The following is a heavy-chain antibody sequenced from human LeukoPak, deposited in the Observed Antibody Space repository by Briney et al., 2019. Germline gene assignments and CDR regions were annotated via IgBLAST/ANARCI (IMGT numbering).Heavy chain of an antibody. CDR3: ARTPITMVRGVIHQYYYYGMDV. Sequence: PSETLSLTCAVYGGSFSGYYWSWIRQPPGKGLEWIGEINHSGSTNYNPSLKSRVTISVDTSKNQFSLKLSSVTAADTAVYYCARTPITMVRGVIHQYYYYGMDVWGQGTTVTVSS. J-gene: IGHJ6*02. D-gene: IGHD3-10*01. V-gene: IGHV4-34*01. CDR1: GGSFSGYY. CDR2: INHSGST.